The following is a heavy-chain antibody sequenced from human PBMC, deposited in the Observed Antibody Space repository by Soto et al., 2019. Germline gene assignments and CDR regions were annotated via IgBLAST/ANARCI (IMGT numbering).Heavy chain of an antibody. CDR3: ARSDDFWRKNYYMDV. CDR1: GFTFSSYS. D-gene: IGHD3-3*01. Sequence: GGSLRLSCAASGFTFSSYSMNWVRQAPGKGLEWVSSISSSSSYIYYADSVKGRFTISRDNAKNSLYLQRNSLRAEDTAVYYCARSDDFWRKNYYMDVWGKGTTVTVSS. V-gene: IGHV3-21*01. CDR2: ISSSSSYI. J-gene: IGHJ6*03.